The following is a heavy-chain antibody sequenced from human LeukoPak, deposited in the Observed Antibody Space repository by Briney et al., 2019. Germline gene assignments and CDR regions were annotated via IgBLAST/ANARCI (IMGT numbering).Heavy chain of an antibody. V-gene: IGHV3-48*01. J-gene: IGHJ6*02. Sequence: GGSLRLSCTASGFPFSSYNINWVRQAPGKGLEWLSYISSTTNPINYADSVKGRFTISRDNAKNSVYLQMNSLRAEDTAVYYCARDGGSRGSYFYYYGMDVWGQGTTVTVSS. D-gene: IGHD3-10*01. CDR3: ARDGGSRGSYFYYYGMDV. CDR1: GFPFSSYN. CDR2: ISSTTNPI.